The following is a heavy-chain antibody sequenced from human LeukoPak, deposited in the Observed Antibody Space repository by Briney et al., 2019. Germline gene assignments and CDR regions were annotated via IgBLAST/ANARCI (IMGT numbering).Heavy chain of an antibody. Sequence: GGSLRLSCAASGFPFSTYWMSWVRQAPGKGLEWVAFIRYDGSNKYYADSVKGRFTISRDNSKNTLYLQMNSLRAEDTAVYYCAKDLGSSSWYDYWGQGTLVTVSS. V-gene: IGHV3-30*02. CDR2: IRYDGSNK. CDR3: AKDLGSSSWYDY. CDR1: GFPFSTYW. J-gene: IGHJ4*02. D-gene: IGHD6-13*01.